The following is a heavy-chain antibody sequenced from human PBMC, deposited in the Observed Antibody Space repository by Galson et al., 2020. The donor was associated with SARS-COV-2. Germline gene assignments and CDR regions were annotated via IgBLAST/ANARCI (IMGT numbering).Heavy chain of an antibody. V-gene: IGHV4-38-2*01. J-gene: IGHJ2*01. Sequence: SETLSLTCAVSGYSINSDFYWAWIRQPPGKGLEWIGSIHHSGTTYHNPSLKSRVAISLDTSKNQLSLNLSSVTAADTAVYYWSGPASRGYYAVWYFDLWGPDTLVTVSS. D-gene: IGHD3-22*01. CDR3: SGPASRGYYAVWYFDL. CDR2: IHHSGTT. CDR1: GYSINSDFY.